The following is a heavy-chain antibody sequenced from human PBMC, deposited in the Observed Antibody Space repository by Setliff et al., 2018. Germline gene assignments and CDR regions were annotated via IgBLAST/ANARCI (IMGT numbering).Heavy chain of an antibody. J-gene: IGHJ4*02. CDR1: RGSISSHY. Sequence: SETLSLTCTVSRGSISSHYWSWIRQPPGQGLEWIGSIYYSGSTNYNPSLKSRVTISLDTSKNQFSLKLSSVTAADTAVYYCARVPKEYQLLLYFDYWGQGTLVTVSS. D-gene: IGHD2-2*01. CDR2: IYYSGST. V-gene: IGHV4-59*11. CDR3: ARVPKEYQLLLYFDY.